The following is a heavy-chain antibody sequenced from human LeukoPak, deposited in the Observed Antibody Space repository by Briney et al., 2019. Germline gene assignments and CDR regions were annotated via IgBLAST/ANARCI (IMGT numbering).Heavy chain of an antibody. Sequence: GGSLRLSCAASGFTFSSYAMSWVRQAPGKGLEWVSAISGSGGSTYYADSVKGRFTISRDNSKNTLYLQMSSLRAEDTAVYYCAKDLTLSPTYYDILTGYYANYYYCGMDVWGQGTTVTVSS. D-gene: IGHD3-9*01. CDR3: AKDLTLSPTYYDILTGYYANYYYCGMDV. V-gene: IGHV3-23*01. CDR1: GFTFSSYA. J-gene: IGHJ6*02. CDR2: ISGSGGST.